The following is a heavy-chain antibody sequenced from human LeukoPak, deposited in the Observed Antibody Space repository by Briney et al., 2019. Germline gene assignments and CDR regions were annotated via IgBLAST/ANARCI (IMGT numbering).Heavy chain of an antibody. CDR1: GFIFDDYA. CDR3: AKDTIPGYNYAIGAFHV. CDR2: ISWNSDSI. V-gene: IGHV3-9*01. Sequence: GRSLRLSCAASGFIFDDYAMHWVRQAPGKGLEWVSSISWNSDSIGYGDSVKGRFTVSRDNTKNSVHLQMNSLRAEDTALYYCAKDTIPGYNYAIGAFHVWGQGTMVTVSP. J-gene: IGHJ3*01. D-gene: IGHD5-18*01.